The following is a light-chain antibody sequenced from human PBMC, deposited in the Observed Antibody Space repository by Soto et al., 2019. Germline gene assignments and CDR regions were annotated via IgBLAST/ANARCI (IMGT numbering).Light chain of an antibody. Sequence: QSALTQPASVSRSPGQSITISCTGTSSDVGGYNYVSWYQQHPGKAPKLMIYEVSNRPSGVSNRFSGSKSGYTASLTISGLQAEDESDYYCSSYTSSSTYVFGTGTKLTLL. J-gene: IGLJ1*01. CDR3: SSYTSSSTYV. CDR1: SSDVGGYNY. CDR2: EVS. V-gene: IGLV2-14*01.